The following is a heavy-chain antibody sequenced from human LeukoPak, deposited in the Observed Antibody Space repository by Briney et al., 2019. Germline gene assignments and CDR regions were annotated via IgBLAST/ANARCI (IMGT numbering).Heavy chain of an antibody. CDR1: GFTFTDSA. CDR3: TRRPFGGNASPYWYFDL. Sequence: GGSLRLSCAASGFTFTDSAMHWVRQASGKGLKWVGRIRNKPNNYATAYAASVKGRFTISRDDSKNTAFLQMNSLETEDTAVYYCTRRPFGGNASPYWYFDLWGRGTLVTVSS. D-gene: IGHD4-23*01. V-gene: IGHV3-73*01. J-gene: IGHJ2*01. CDR2: IRNKPNNYAT.